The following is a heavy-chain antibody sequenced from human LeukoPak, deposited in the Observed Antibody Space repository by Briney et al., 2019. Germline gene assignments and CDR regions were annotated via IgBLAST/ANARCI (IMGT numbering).Heavy chain of an antibody. V-gene: IGHV4-30-4*01. J-gene: IGHJ3*02. Sequence: SETLSLTCTVSGGSVSSGDYYWSWIRQPPGKGLEWIGYIYYSGSTYYNPSLKGRITISVDTSKNQFSLKLSSVTAADTALYYCARGITRRRTFDIWGQGTMVTVSS. CDR1: GGSVSSGDYY. CDR2: IYYSGST. D-gene: IGHD3-10*01. CDR3: ARGITRRRTFDI.